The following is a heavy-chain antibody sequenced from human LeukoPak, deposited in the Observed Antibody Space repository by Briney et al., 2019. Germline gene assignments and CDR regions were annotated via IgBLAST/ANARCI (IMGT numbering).Heavy chain of an antibody. J-gene: IGHJ4*02. V-gene: IGHV1-46*01. Sequence: ASVKVSCKASGYTLTDYYMHWVRQAPGQGLEWMGLINPSGSSTNYAQKFRGRVTMTRDTSTTTVYMKLSSLRSEDTAVYYCAREESGGYFDYGGQGTLVTVSS. CDR3: AREESGGYFDY. CDR1: GYTLTDYY. CDR2: INPSGSST. D-gene: IGHD2-8*02.